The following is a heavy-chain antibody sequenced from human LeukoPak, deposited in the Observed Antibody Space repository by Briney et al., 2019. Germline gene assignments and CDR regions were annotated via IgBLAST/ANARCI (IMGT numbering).Heavy chain of an antibody. Sequence: GGSLRLSCAASGFTFSSYDMHWVRQATGKGLEWVSAIDTAGNTFYPGSVRGRFTISRENAKNSLYLQMNNVRAGDTAVYYCARTSKVTSVMDIWGRGTMVTVSS. CDR2: IDTAGNT. D-gene: IGHD3-16*01. J-gene: IGHJ3*02. CDR3: ARTSKVTSVMDI. CDR1: GFTFSSYD. V-gene: IGHV3-13*04.